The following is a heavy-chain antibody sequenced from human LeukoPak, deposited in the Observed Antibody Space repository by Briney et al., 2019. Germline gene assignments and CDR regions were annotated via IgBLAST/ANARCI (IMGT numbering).Heavy chain of an antibody. CDR1: GGSISSGDYY. V-gene: IGHV4-30-4*01. Sequence: SETLSLTCTVSGGSISSGDYYWSWIRQPPGKGLEWIGCIYYSGSTYYNPSLKSRVTISVDTSKNQFSLKLSSVTAADTAVYYCARIYGGMYYFDYWGQGTLVTVSS. D-gene: IGHD4-23*01. J-gene: IGHJ4*02. CDR3: ARIYGGMYYFDY. CDR2: IYYSGST.